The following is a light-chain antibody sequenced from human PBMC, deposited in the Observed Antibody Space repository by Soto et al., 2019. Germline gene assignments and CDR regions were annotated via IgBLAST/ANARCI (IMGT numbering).Light chain of an antibody. Sequence: QSALTQPPSASGTPGQRVTISCSGSRSNIGSSYVYWYQQLPGTAPKLLIYKDSQRPSWVPDRFSGSQSGTPASLAISGLRSEDGGEYYCAAWGGRLRGAVVGGGTQLTVL. CDR2: KDS. CDR1: RSNIGSSY. CDR3: AAWGGRLRGAV. J-gene: IGLJ7*01. V-gene: IGLV1-47*01.